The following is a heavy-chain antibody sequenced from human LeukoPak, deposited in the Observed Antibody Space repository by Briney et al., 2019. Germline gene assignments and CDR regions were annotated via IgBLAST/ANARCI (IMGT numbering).Heavy chain of an antibody. CDR1: GGSISSGDYY. J-gene: IGHJ4*02. CDR3: ARGPRLGIGLTSDY. CDR2: IYYSGST. D-gene: IGHD7-27*01. V-gene: IGHV4-30-4*01. Sequence: PSETLSLTCTVSGGSISSGDYYWSWIRQPPGKGLEWIGYIYYSGSTYYNPSLKSRVTISVDTSKNQFSLKLSSVTAADTAVYYCARGPRLGIGLTSDYWGQGTLVTVSS.